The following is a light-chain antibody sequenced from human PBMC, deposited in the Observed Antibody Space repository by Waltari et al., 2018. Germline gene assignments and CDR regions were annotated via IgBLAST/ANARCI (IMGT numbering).Light chain of an antibody. CDR3: ETGGHGTWV. V-gene: IGLV4-69*01. J-gene: IGLJ3*02. CDR2: VNSDGSH. Sequence: QLVLTQSPSASASLGASVKLTCPLSSGHITKDLAGHQQPPGKGPRFLRKVNSDGSHRKGDDIPDRFSGSGSGPERYLTISSLQSEDEADYYCETGGHGTWVFGGGTKLTVL. CDR1: SGHITKD.